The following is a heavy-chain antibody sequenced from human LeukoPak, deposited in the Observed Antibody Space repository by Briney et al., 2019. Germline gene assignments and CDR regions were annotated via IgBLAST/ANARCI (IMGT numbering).Heavy chain of an antibody. CDR1: GFTFSSYG. CDR3: AKDSAFYYIDV. Sequence: GRSLRLSCATSGFTFSSYGMHWVRHVPGEGLERVAVISHDAKSNYHIDSVKGRFTISRDNSKNTLYLQMNSLKGDDTAVYYCAKDSAFYYIDVWGKGTTVIISS. V-gene: IGHV3-30*18. J-gene: IGHJ6*03. CDR2: ISHDAKSN.